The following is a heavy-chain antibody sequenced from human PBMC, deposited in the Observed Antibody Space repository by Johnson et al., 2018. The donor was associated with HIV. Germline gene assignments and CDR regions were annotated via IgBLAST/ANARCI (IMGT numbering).Heavy chain of an antibody. CDR2: IWYDGTNE. CDR3: AREIIAAADDI. V-gene: IGHV3-33*01. Sequence: QVQLVESGGGVVQPERSLRLSCAASGFTFSSSGMLWVRQAPGKGLEWVAVIWYDGTNEYSADSVKGRFTISRDNSKNTLYLQMNSLGAEDTAVYYCAREIIAAADDIWGQGTMVTVSS. J-gene: IGHJ3*02. CDR1: GFTFSSSG. D-gene: IGHD6-13*01.